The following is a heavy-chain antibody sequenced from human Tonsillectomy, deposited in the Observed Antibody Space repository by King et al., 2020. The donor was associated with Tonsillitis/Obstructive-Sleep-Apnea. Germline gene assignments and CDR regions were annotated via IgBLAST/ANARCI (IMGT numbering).Heavy chain of an antibody. CDR2: IYPGDSDT. V-gene: IGHV5-51*01. D-gene: IGHD3-22*01. Sequence: VQLVESGAEAKKPGESLKISCKGSGYSFTSYWIGWVRQMPGKGLEWMGIIYPGDSDTKYSPSFQGQVIISADKSITTAYLQWSGLKASDTAMYYCARQNDDSSTYYFSAFDMWGQGTKVTVSS. J-gene: IGHJ3*02. CDR1: GYSFTSYW. CDR3: ARQNDDSSTYYFSAFDM.